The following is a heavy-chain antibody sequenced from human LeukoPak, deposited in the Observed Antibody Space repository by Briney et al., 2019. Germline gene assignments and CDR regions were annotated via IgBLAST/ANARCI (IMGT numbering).Heavy chain of an antibody. V-gene: IGHV4-4*07. CDR1: DGSTSSSY. CDR3: ARFYSGNYGFDY. D-gene: IGHD1-26*01. CDR2: IYTSGST. Sequence: PSEALSLTSTVPDGSTSSSYRSWIRQPAGKGLEWIGRIYTSGSTHYNPSLKSRVTMSVDTSKNQFSLKLSSVTAADTAVYYCARFYSGNYGFDYWGQGTLVTVSS. J-gene: IGHJ4*02.